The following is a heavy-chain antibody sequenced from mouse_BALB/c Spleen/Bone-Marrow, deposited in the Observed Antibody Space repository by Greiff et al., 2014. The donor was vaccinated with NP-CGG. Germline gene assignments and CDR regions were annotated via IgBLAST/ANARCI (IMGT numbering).Heavy chain of an antibody. J-gene: IGHJ4*01. Sequence: QVQLQQSGPELVKPGASVKISCKASGYAFSSSWMNWVKQRPGQGLEWIGRIYPGDGDTKYNGKFKGKATLTADKSSSTAYMQPSSLTSVDSAVYFCARPLNWDPYAMDYWGQGTSVTVSS. V-gene: IGHV1-82*01. D-gene: IGHD4-1*02. CDR2: IYPGDGDT. CDR3: ARPLNWDPYAMDY. CDR1: GYAFSSSW.